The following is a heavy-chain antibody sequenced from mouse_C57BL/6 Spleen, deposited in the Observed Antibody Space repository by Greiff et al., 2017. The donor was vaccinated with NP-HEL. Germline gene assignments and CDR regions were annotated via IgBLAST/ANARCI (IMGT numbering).Heavy chain of an antibody. D-gene: IGHD1-1*01. V-gene: IGHV1-62-2*01. CDR1: GYTFTEYT. CDR2: FYPGSGSI. CDR3: ARHTLTTVVATRGYYFDY. J-gene: IGHJ2*01. Sequence: QVHVKQSGAELVKPGASVKLSCKASGYTFTEYTIHWVKQRSGQGLEWIGWFYPGSGSIKYNEKFKAKATLTADKSASTVYMELSRLTSEDSAVYFCARHTLTTVVATRGYYFDYWGQGTTLTVSS.